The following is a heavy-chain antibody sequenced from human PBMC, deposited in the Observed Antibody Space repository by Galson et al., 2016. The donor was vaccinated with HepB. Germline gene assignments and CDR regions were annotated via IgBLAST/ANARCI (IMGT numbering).Heavy chain of an antibody. V-gene: IGHV3-30*04. J-gene: IGHJ4*02. Sequence: SLRLSCAASGFTFSSHSMHWVRQPPGKGLEWVAVIAHDGSQRYYADFVKGRFTVSRDNSKNTLSLEMDSLRAEDTALYYCARESCGGDCLYFDSWGQGTLVTVSS. CDR1: GFTFSSHS. CDR3: ARESCGGDCLYFDS. D-gene: IGHD2-21*02. CDR2: IAHDGSQR.